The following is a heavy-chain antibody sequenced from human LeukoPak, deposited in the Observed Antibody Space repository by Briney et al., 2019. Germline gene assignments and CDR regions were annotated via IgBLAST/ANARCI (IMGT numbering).Heavy chain of an antibody. V-gene: IGHV1-69*01. CDR2: IIPIFGTA. J-gene: IGHJ3*02. CDR1: GGTFSSYA. Sequence: SVKVSCKASGGTFSSYAISWVRQAPGQGLEWMGGIIPIFGTANYAQKFQGRVTITADESTSTAYMELSSLGSEDTAVYYCARDRGEGHYGAFDIWGQGTMVTVSS. D-gene: IGHD3-16*01. CDR3: ARDRGEGHYGAFDI.